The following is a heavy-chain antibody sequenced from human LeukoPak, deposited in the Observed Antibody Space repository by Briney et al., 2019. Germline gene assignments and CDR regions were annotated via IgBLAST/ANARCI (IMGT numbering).Heavy chain of an antibody. V-gene: IGHV3-23*01. CDR2: ISSSGGST. CDR1: GFTFDDYA. D-gene: IGHD1-26*01. J-gene: IGHJ4*02. Sequence: GGSLRLSCAASGFTFDDYAMHWVRQAPGKGLEWVSAISSSGGSTYYADSVKGRFTISRDNSKNTLYLQMNSVRAEDTAVYYCAKVEEYSGSYSGYWGQGTLVTVSS. CDR3: AKVEEYSGSYSGY.